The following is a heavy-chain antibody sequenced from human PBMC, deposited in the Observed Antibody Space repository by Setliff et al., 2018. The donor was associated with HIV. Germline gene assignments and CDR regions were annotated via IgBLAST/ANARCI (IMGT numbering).Heavy chain of an antibody. CDR2: IRQDGSDK. Sequence: GGSLRLSCAASGFTFNNYAMSWVRQAPGKGLEWVANIRQDGSDKYYVDSVKGRFTISRDNAKNSLYLQMNSLRAEDTAVYYCARAEGAAGGGYSLGSFDYWGQGAPVTVSS. J-gene: IGHJ4*02. CDR3: ARAEGAAGGGYSLGSFDY. D-gene: IGHD5-18*01. CDR1: GFTFNNYA. V-gene: IGHV3-7*01.